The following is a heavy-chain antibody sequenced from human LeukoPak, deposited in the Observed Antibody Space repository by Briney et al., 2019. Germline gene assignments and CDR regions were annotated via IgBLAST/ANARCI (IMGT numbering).Heavy chain of an antibody. D-gene: IGHD3-16*01. CDR1: EFSFSGYW. Sequence: GGFLRLSCAASEFSFSGYWMSWVRQAPGKGLEWVANIKQDGSETYYVDSVKGRFTISRDNARSSVFLQMDSLTVEDTGVYYCAKEGFDYVGSYFYYYYMDVWGKGTTVTISS. CDR3: AKEGFDYVGSYFYYYYMDV. CDR2: IKQDGSET. V-gene: IGHV3-7*01. J-gene: IGHJ6*03.